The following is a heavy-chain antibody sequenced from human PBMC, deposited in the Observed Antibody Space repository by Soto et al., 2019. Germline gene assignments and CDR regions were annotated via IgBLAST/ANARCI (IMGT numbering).Heavy chain of an antibody. CDR3: ARDPTA. V-gene: IGHV4-31*03. J-gene: IGHJ4*02. D-gene: IGHD1-26*01. CDR1: GGSISSGGYY. Sequence: QVQLQESGPRLVKPSQTLSLTCTVSGGSISSGGYYWSWIRQHPGKGLEWIGYIYYRGSTYYNPSLQSGATVSVHTSNNHLPLELSSVTAAHTAVDCCARDPTAWGQGTLVTVSS. CDR2: IYYRGST.